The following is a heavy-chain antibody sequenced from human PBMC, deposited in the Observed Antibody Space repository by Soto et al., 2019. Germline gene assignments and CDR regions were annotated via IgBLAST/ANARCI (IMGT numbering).Heavy chain of an antibody. Sequence: SVKVSCTASGGTLSSYAISWVRQAPGQGLEWMGGIISIFGTANYAQKFQGRVTITADKSTSTAYMELSSLRSEDTAEYDCAKGRWELQFDYWGQGTLVTVSS. CDR1: GGTLSSYA. V-gene: IGHV1-69*06. D-gene: IGHD1-26*01. J-gene: IGHJ4*02. CDR2: IISIFGTA. CDR3: AKGRWELQFDY.